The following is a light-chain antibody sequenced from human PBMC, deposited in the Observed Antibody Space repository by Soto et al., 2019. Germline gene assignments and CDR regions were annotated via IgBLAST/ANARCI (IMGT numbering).Light chain of an antibody. CDR3: SSYTSSSTLV. J-gene: IGLJ1*01. CDR1: SSDVGGYNY. Sequence: QSVLTQPASVSGSTGLSVTISCTGTSSDVGGYNYVSWYQQHPGKAPKLMIYDVSNRPSGVSNRFSGSKSGNTASLTISGLQAEDEADYYCSSYTSSSTLVFGTGTKVTVL. CDR2: DVS. V-gene: IGLV2-14*01.